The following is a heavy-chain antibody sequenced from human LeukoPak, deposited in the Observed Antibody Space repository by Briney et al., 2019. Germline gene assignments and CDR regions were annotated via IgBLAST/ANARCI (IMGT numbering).Heavy chain of an antibody. D-gene: IGHD2-15*01. J-gene: IGHJ6*02. CDR2: INPNSGGT. Sequence: ASVEDSCKASGYTFTGYYMHWVRQAPGQGLEWMGWINPNSGGTNYAQKFQGRVTMTRDTSISTAYMELSRLRSDDTAVYYCARDGVDIVVVVAARNYGMDVWGQGTTVTVSS. CDR3: ARDGVDIVVVVAARNYGMDV. CDR1: GYTFTGYY. V-gene: IGHV1-2*02.